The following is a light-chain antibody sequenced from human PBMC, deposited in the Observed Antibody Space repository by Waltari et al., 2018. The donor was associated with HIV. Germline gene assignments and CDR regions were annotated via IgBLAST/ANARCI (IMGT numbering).Light chain of an antibody. V-gene: IGLV2-11*01. Sequence: QSALTQPRSVSGSPGQSVTISCTGTNSDVGAYKYVSWYQQHRGKAPKLMIYDVSKRASGVPDRFSGSKSGDTASLTISGIQAEDEGDYYCCSYATRYTWVFGGGTKLTVL. CDR1: NSDVGAYKY. CDR2: DVS. J-gene: IGLJ3*02. CDR3: CSYATRYTWV.